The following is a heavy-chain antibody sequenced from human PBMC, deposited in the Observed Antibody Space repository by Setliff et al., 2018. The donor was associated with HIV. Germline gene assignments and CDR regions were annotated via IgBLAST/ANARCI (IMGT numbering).Heavy chain of an antibody. V-gene: IGHV4-4*07. CDR1: GGSISSYY. D-gene: IGHD1-26*01. CDR3: ALLYPYSGYLGY. J-gene: IGHJ4*02. Sequence: SETLSLTCSVSGGSISSYYWSWIRQPAGKGLEWIGRIYARGGTNYNPSLESRVTMSVDTSMNQFSLKLSSVTAADTAIYYCALLYPYSGYLGYWGQGTLVTVSS. CDR2: IYARGGT.